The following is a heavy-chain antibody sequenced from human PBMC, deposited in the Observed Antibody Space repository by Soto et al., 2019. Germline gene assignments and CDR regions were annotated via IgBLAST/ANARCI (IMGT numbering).Heavy chain of an antibody. CDR3: ARLGYCSSSSCYGLDY. Sequence: GGSLRLSCAASGFTFSTYAMNWVRQAPGKGLEWVSSISGSSSYMYYADSVKGRFTISRDNAKNSLFLQMNSLGAEDTAVYYCARLGYCSSSSCYGLDYWGQGTLVTVSS. CDR2: ISGSSSYM. D-gene: IGHD2-2*01. CDR1: GFTFSTYA. J-gene: IGHJ4*02. V-gene: IGHV3-21*01.